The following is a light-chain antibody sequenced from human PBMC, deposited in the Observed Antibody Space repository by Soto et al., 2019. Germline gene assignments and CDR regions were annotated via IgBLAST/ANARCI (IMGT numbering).Light chain of an antibody. V-gene: IGKV1-39*01. CDR2: AAS. CDR1: QSISSY. CDR3: PQSYSTPPP. J-gene: IGKJ3*01. Sequence: DIEMTQSPSSLSASLGDRVTITCRASQSISSYLNWYQQKPGKAPKLLIYAASSLQSGVPSRFSGSGSGTDFTLTISSLQPEDFPTYYCPQSYSTPPPFAPGTNVD.